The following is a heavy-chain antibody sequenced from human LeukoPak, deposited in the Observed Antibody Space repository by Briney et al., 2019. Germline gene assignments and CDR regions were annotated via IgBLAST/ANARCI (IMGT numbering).Heavy chain of an antibody. Sequence: GGSLRLSCAASGFTFSSYSMNWVRQAPGKGLEWVSSISSSSSYIYYADSVKGRFTISRDNAKNSLYLQMNSLRAEDTAVYYCARDPVPALTYYYYYMDVWGKGTTVTVSS. D-gene: IGHD2-2*01. CDR2: ISSSSSYI. V-gene: IGHV3-21*01. J-gene: IGHJ6*03. CDR1: GFTFSSYS. CDR3: ARDPVPALTYYYYYMDV.